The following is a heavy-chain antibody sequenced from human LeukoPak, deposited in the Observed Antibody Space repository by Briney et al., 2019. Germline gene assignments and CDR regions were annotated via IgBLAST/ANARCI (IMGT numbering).Heavy chain of an antibody. Sequence: PGGSLRLSCAASGFTFDDYTMHWVRQAPGKGLEWVSLISWDGGSTYYADSVKGRFTISRDNAKNSLFLHMNSLSAADTAVYYCARGGSDSSRYWVYWDQGTLVTVSS. V-gene: IGHV3-43*01. CDR3: ARGGSDSSRYWVY. J-gene: IGHJ4*02. CDR1: GFTFDDYT. D-gene: IGHD6-13*01. CDR2: ISWDGGST.